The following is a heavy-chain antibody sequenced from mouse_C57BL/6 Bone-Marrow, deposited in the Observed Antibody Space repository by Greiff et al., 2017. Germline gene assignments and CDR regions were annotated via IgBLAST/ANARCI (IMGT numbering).Heavy chain of an antibody. D-gene: IGHD1-1*01. Sequence: QVQLQQPGAELVMPGASVKLSCKASGYTFTSYWMHWVKQRPGQGLEWIGEIDPSDSYTNYNQKFKGKSTLTVDKSSSTAYMQLSSLTSEDSAVYYCARGGYYGSSGLFAYWGQGTLVTVSA. J-gene: IGHJ3*01. CDR2: IDPSDSYT. V-gene: IGHV1-69*01. CDR1: GYTFTSYW. CDR3: ARGGYYGSSGLFAY.